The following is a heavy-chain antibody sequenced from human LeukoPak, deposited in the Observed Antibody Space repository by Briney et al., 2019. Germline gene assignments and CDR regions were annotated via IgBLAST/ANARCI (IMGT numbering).Heavy chain of an antibody. CDR2: IYYSGST. CDR1: GGSISSYY. D-gene: IGHD5-18*01. CDR3: ARRRYSYGLDY. Sequence: PSETLSLTCTVSGGSISSYYWSWIRQPPGKGLEWIGYIYYSGSTNYNPSFKSRVTISVDTSKNQFSLKLSSVTAADTAVYYCARRRYSYGLDYWGQGTLVTVSS. V-gene: IGHV4-59*08. J-gene: IGHJ4*02.